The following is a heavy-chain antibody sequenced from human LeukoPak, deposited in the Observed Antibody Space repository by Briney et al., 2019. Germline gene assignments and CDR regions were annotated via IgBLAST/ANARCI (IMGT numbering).Heavy chain of an antibody. CDR2: IYYSGST. CDR1: GGSISSSSYY. J-gene: IGHJ6*02. V-gene: IGHV4-39*07. Sequence: PSEALSLTCTVSGGSISSSSYYWGWIRQPPGKGLEWIGSIYYSGSTYYNPSLKSRVTISVDTSKNQFSLKLSSVSAADTAVYYCARAPYYDFWSGYYYYYGTDVWGQGTTVTVSS. CDR3: ARAPYYDFWSGYYYYYGTDV. D-gene: IGHD3-3*01.